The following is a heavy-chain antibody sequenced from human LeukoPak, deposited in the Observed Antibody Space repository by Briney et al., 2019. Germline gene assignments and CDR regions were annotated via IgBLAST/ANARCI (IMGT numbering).Heavy chain of an antibody. V-gene: IGHV4-39*01. CDR2: IYYRKNT. Sequence: SETLSLTCTVSGGSISSSSAYWGWIRQPPGKGLEWIGSIYYRKNTYYNPSLKSRVTISADTSKNKFSLTLGSVSATDTAVYYCASPRGFSYGYFDYWGQGTLVTVSS. CDR1: GGSISSSSAY. D-gene: IGHD5-18*01. J-gene: IGHJ4*03. CDR3: ASPRGFSYGYFDY.